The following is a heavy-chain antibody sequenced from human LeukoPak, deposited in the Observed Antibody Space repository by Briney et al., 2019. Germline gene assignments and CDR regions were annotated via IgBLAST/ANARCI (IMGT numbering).Heavy chain of an antibody. D-gene: IGHD3-10*01. CDR3: ARHGGVVRGEGSDAFDI. CDR1: GGTFSSYA. CDR2: IIPIFGTA. Sequence: SVKVSCKASGGTFSSYAISWVRQAPGQGLEWMGGIIPIFGTANYAQKFQGRVTIIADESTSTAYMELRSLRSEDTAVYYCARHGGVVRGEGSDAFDIWGQGTMVTVSS. V-gene: IGHV1-69*01. J-gene: IGHJ3*02.